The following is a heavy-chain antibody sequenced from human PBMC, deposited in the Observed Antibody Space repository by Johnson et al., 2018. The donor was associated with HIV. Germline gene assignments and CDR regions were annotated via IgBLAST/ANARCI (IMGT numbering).Heavy chain of an antibody. CDR3: ARGRYAFDI. CDR2: ISTSGSTI. V-gene: IGHV3-11*04. CDR1: GFIFSDYY. Sequence: VQLVESGGGVVRPGGSLRLSCAASGFIFSDYYMRWIRQAPGRGLDWVSYISTSGSTINYADSVKGRFTISRDNAKKSLYLQMNSLRAEDTAVYYCARGRYAFDIWGQGTMVTVSS. J-gene: IGHJ3*02.